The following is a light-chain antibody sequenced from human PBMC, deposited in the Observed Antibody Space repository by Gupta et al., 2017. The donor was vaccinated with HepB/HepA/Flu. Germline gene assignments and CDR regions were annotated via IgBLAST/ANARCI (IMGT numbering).Light chain of an antibody. CDR1: QSLLHSNGYNY. Sequence: IVMTQSALSLPVTPGEPASISCRSSQSLLHSNGYNYLDWHLQKPGQSPQLLIYLGSNRASGVPDRFSGRGSGTDFTLKISRVEAEDVGVYYCMQGLQSQITFGQGTRLEIK. J-gene: IGKJ5*01. V-gene: IGKV2-28*01. CDR3: MQGLQSQIT. CDR2: LGS.